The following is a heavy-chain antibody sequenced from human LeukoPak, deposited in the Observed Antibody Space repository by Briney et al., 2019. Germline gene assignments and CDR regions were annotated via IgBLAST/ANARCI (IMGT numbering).Heavy chain of an antibody. CDR1: GFAFSDFY. D-gene: IGHD1-1*01. Sequence: GGSLRLSCAASGFAFSDFYMSWVRQAPGKGLEWVANIKKDGSEMSYVDSVRDRFTISRDNAKNSLYLQMNSLRAEDTAMYYCARGGWSGYFIYWGQGALVTVSS. CDR2: IKKDGSEM. J-gene: IGHJ4*02. CDR3: ARGGWSGYFIY. V-gene: IGHV3-7*01.